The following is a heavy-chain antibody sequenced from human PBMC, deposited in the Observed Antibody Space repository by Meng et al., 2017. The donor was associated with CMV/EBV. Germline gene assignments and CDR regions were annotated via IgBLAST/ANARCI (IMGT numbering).Heavy chain of an antibody. CDR1: GYTFTSYD. CDR2: MNPNSGNT. Sequence: ASVKVSCKASGYTFTSYDINWVRQATGQGLEGMGWMNPNSGNTGYAQKFQGRVTMTRNTNISTAYMELSSLSSADTAVYYCARGPVVPAAIRYRKNWFDPWGQGTLVTVSS. J-gene: IGHJ5*02. D-gene: IGHD2-2*02. V-gene: IGHV1-8*01. CDR3: ARGPVVPAAIRYRKNWFDP.